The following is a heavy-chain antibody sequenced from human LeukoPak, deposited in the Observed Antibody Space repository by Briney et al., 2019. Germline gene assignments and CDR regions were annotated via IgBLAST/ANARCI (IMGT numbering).Heavy chain of an antibody. V-gene: IGHV4-39*07. CDR1: GGSISSSSYY. CDR3: ASDAGYNGGIDY. CDR2: IYYSGST. D-gene: IGHD5-18*01. Sequence: SETLSLTCTVSGGSISSSSYYWGWIRQPPGKGLEWIGSIYYSGSTYYNPSLKSRVTISVDTSKNQFSLKLSSVTAADTAVYYCASDAGYNGGIDYWGQGTLVTVSS. J-gene: IGHJ4*02.